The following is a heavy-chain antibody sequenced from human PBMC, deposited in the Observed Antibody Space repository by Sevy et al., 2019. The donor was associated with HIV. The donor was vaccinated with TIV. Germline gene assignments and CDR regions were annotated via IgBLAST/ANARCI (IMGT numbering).Heavy chain of an antibody. D-gene: IGHD1-26*01. V-gene: IGHV3-23*01. Sequence: GGSLRLSCAASGFTFSSFAMSWVRQTPGKGLEWGSGLNGSGGRTYYPDSVKGRFTISRDNSKNTLYLQVNSLRAEDTAVYYCAKDSDSGSYLNDAFDIWGQGTMVTVSS. CDR2: LNGSGGRT. CDR3: AKDSDSGSYLNDAFDI. CDR1: GFTFSSFA. J-gene: IGHJ3*02.